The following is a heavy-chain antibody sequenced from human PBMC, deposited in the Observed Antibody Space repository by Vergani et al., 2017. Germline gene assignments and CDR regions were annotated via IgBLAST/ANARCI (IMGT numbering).Heavy chain of an antibody. J-gene: IGHJ3*02. Sequence: QLQLQESGPGLVKPSETLSLTCTVSGGSISSSSYYWGWIRQPPGKGLEWIGSIYYSWSTYYNPSLKSRVTISVDTSKNQFSLKLSSVTAADTAVYYCARATGDSSGYGAFDIWGQGTMVTVSS. CDR1: GGSISSSSYY. CDR2: IYYSWST. D-gene: IGHD3-22*01. V-gene: IGHV4-39*07. CDR3: ARATGDSSGYGAFDI.